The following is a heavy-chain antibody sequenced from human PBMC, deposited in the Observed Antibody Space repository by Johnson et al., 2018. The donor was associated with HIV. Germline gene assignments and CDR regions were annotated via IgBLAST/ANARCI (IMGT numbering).Heavy chain of an antibody. CDR2: ISYDGSKK. J-gene: IGHJ3*02. CDR1: GFAFSTYT. Sequence: QVQLVESGGGVVQPGRSLRLSCAASGFAFSTYTMHWVRQAPGKGLEWVALISYDGSKKYYADSVKGRFTISRDNSKHTLYLQMNSLRAEDTAVYYCAKLIVNWNYDEQPSRAFDIWGQGTMVTVSS. V-gene: IGHV3-30*04. D-gene: IGHD1-7*01. CDR3: AKLIVNWNYDEQPSRAFDI.